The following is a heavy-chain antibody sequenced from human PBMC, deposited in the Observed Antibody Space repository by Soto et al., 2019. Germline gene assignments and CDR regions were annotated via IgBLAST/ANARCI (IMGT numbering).Heavy chain of an antibody. CDR2: VFPAGVT. Sequence: EVQLVESGGGLVQPGGSLRLSCAASGFTFSHSDMHWVRQPKGKGLEWVSTVFPAGVTQYSGSLKGRFTIPREDAKNSLYLQMTSLRADDTAVYYCTRGWFYGFQFWGQGTLVTVSS. V-gene: IGHV3-13*01. D-gene: IGHD3-9*01. J-gene: IGHJ4*02. CDR3: TRGWFYGFQF. CDR1: GFTFSHSD.